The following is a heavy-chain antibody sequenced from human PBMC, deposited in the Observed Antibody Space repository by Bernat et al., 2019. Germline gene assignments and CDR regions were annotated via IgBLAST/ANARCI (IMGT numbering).Heavy chain of an antibody. CDR1: GFTFSSYG. J-gene: IGHJ4*02. V-gene: IGHV3-30*03. CDR3: TANSHHNY. D-gene: IGHD4-11*01. CDR2: ISYDGSNK. Sequence: QVQLVESGGGVVQPGRSLRLSCAASGFTFSSYGMHWVRQAPGKGLEWVAVISYDGSNKYYADSVKGRFTISRDNSKNTLYLQMNSLKTEDTAVYYCTANSHHNYWGQGTLVTVSS.